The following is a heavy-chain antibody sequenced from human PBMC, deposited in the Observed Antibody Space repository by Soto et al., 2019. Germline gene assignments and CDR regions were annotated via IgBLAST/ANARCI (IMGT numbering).Heavy chain of an antibody. CDR3: ARFITYCSSTSCSHDAFDI. D-gene: IGHD2-2*01. CDR2: IYYSGST. J-gene: IGHJ3*02. CDR1: GGSISSGDYY. Sequence: SETLSLTCTVSGGSISSGDYYWSWIRQPPGKGLEWIGYIYYSGSTYYNPSIKSRVTISVDTSKNQFSLKLSSVTAADTAVYYCARFITYCSSTSCSHDAFDIWGQGTMVTVSS. V-gene: IGHV4-30-4*01.